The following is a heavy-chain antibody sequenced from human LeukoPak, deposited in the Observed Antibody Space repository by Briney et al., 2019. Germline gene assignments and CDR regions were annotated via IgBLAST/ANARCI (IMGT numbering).Heavy chain of an antibody. Sequence: PGGSLRLSCAASGFTFNFYTMSWVRQAPGKGLEWVSSISSSSNVIYYADLVKGRFTISRDNAKNSLYLQMNNLTAVDTAVYYCARNYSSGSSHFDYWGQGSLVTVSS. CDR1: GFTFNFYT. D-gene: IGHD6-6*01. CDR3: ARNYSSGSSHFDY. V-gene: IGHV3-21*01. J-gene: IGHJ4*02. CDR2: ISSSSNVI.